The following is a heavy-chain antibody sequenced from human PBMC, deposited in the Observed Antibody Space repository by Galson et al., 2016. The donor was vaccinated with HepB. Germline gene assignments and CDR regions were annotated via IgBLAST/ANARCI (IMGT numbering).Heavy chain of an antibody. D-gene: IGHD3-22*01. V-gene: IGHV3-48*01. CDR3: ARVVYDKGAAMDV. CDR2: ISSSGSTI. Sequence: LRLSCAASGFTFSTYTYDINWVRQAPGKGLEWVSYISSSGSTIPYADPVKGRFTISRDNAKNSLYLQRNNLRAEDTAVYYCARVVYDKGAAMDVWGQGTTVTVSS. J-gene: IGHJ6*02. CDR1: GFTFSTYT.